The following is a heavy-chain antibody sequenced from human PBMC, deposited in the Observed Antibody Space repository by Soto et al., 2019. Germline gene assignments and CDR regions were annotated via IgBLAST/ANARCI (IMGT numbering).Heavy chain of an antibody. D-gene: IGHD3-10*01. CDR2: VYYSGST. CDR1: GGSISSSSYY. J-gene: IGHJ3*01. Sequence: QLQLQESGPGLVKPSETLSLTCTVSGGSISSSSYYWGGIRQPPWKGLEWIGSVYYSGSTYYNPSLKSRVTISVDTYKNQISLKQRSVTAADTAVYYCARHPHHSIQSGDDAFDLWGQGTMVTVSS. V-gene: IGHV4-39*01. CDR3: ARHPHHSIQSGDDAFDL.